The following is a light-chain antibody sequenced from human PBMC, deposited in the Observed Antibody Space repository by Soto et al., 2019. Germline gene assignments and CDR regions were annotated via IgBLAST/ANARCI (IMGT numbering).Light chain of an antibody. V-gene: IGKV3-15*01. CDR2: GAS. CDR1: QSVSSN. Sequence: EIVMTQSPATLSVSPGERATLSCRASQSVSSNLAWSQQKPGQAPRLLIYGASTRATGIPARFSGSGSGTEFTLTISSLQSEDFAVYYCQQYNNWPSLFTFGPGTKVDIK. J-gene: IGKJ3*01. CDR3: QQYNNWPSLFT.